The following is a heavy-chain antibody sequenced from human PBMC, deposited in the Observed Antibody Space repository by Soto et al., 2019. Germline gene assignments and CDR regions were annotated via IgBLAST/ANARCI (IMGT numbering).Heavy chain of an antibody. Sequence: QVQLVQSGAEVKKPGSSVKVSCKASGGTFSSYTISWVRQAPGQGLEWMGRIIPILGIANYAQKFQGRVTITADKSTSTAYMELSSLRSEDTAVYYCARDLDCGGDCYVDYWGQGTLVTVSS. CDR1: GGTFSSYT. J-gene: IGHJ4*02. V-gene: IGHV1-69*08. CDR3: ARDLDCGGDCYVDY. D-gene: IGHD2-21*02. CDR2: IIPILGIA.